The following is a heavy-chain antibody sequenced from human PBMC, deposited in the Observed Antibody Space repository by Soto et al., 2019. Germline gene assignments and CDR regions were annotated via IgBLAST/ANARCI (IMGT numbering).Heavy chain of an antibody. D-gene: IGHD3-10*01. V-gene: IGHV4-31*03. CDR3: ARVPFGEPGPHFDY. CDR1: GGSINSGGYY. J-gene: IGHJ4*02. Sequence: QVQLQESGPGLVKPSQTLSLTCTVSGGSINSGGYYWSWIRQLPGKGLEWIGYIYYSGSTYYNPSLKSRVTLSVDTSKNLFSLKLNSVTAADTAVYYCARVPFGEPGPHFDYWGQGTLVTVSS. CDR2: IYYSGST.